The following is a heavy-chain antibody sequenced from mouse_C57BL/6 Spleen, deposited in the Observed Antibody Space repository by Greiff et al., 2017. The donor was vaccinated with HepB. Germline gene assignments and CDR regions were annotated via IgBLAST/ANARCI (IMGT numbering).Heavy chain of an antibody. CDR3: ARGMDTTVVADDY. V-gene: IGHV1-19*01. D-gene: IGHD1-1*01. J-gene: IGHJ2*01. CDR2: INPYNGGT. CDR1: GYTFTDYY. Sequence: EVQLQQSGPVLVKPGASVKMSCKASGYTFTDYYMNWVKQSHGKSLEWIGVINPYNGGTSYNQKFKGKATLTVDKSSSTAYMELTSLTSEDSAVYYCARGMDTTVVADDYWGQGTTLTVSS.